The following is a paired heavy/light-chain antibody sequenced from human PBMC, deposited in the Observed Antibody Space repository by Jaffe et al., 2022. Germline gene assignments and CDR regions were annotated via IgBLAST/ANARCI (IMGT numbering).Light chain of an antibody. CDR2: EGS. CDR1: SSDVGSYNL. J-gene: IGLJ3*02. V-gene: IGLV2-23*01. Sequence: QSALTQPASVSGSPGQSITISCTGTSSDVGSYNLVSWYQQHPGKAPKLMIYEGSRRPSGVSNRFSGSKSGNTASLTISGLQAEDEADYYCCSYARSSTLVFGGGTKLTVL. CDR3: CSYARSSTLV.
Heavy chain of an antibody. CDR1: GFSFEDYA. Sequence: EVQLVESGGGLVQPGRSLRLSCAASGFSFEDYAMHWVRQAPGKGLEWVSGISWNNNRIGYADSVKGRFTISRDNAKNSLYLQMNSLTAEDTALYYCAKDSYNWNLPDYWGQGTLVTVSS. D-gene: IGHD1-7*01. V-gene: IGHV3-9*01. J-gene: IGHJ4*02. CDR3: AKDSYNWNLPDY. CDR2: ISWNNNRI.